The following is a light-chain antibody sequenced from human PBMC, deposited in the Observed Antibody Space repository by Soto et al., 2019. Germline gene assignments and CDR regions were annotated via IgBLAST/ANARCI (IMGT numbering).Light chain of an antibody. CDR1: TGAVTSGNF. CDR3: LLYYGGVQV. J-gene: IGLJ3*02. V-gene: IGLV7-43*01. CDR2: STG. Sequence: QAVVTQEPSLTVSPGGTVTLTCASSTGAVTSGNFPGWVQQKPGQAPTSLIHSTGVKHSLTPARFSGSLLGDRAALTLSGVQPEDEADYYCLLYYGGVQVFGGGTKLTVL.